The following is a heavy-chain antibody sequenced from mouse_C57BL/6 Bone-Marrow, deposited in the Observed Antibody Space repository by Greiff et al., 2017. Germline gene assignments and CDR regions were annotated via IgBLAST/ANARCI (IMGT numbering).Heavy chain of an antibody. CDR2: IDPANGNT. D-gene: IGHD4-1*01. CDR1: GFNIKNTY. J-gene: IGHJ2*01. V-gene: IGHV14-3*01. CDR3: ARSGGDYFDY. Sequence: EVQLQQSVAELVRPGASVKLSCTASGFNIKNTYMPWVKQRPEQGLEWIGRIDPANGNTKYAPKFQGKATITADTSSNTAYLQLSSLTSYDTAIYYCARSGGDYFDYWGQGTTLTVSS.